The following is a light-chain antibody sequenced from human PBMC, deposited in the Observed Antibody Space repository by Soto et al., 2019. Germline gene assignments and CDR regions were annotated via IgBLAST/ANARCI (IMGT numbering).Light chain of an antibody. CDR3: AAWDDSLNGVV. V-gene: IGLV1-44*01. Sequence: QSVLTQPPSASSTPGQTVTISCSGSSSNIGSDSVNWYQQLPGTAPKLLIYRNNQRPSGVPDRLSGSKSGTSASLAISGLQSEDEADYYCAAWDDSLNGVVFGGGTKVTVL. J-gene: IGLJ2*01. CDR1: SSNIGSDS. CDR2: RNN.